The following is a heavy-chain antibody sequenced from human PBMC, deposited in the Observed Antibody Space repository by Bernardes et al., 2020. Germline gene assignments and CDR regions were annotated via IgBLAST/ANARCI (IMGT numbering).Heavy chain of an antibody. D-gene: IGHD4-17*01. CDR3: AKDRATVTTWWGYFDL. J-gene: IGHJ2*01. Sequence: GGSLRLSCAASGFTFSSYAMSWVRQAPGKGLEWVSAISGSGGSTYYADSVKGRFTISRDNSKNTLYLQMNSLRAEDTAVYYCAKDRATVTTWWGYFDLWGRGTLVTVSS. V-gene: IGHV3-23*01. CDR2: ISGSGGST. CDR1: GFTFSSYA.